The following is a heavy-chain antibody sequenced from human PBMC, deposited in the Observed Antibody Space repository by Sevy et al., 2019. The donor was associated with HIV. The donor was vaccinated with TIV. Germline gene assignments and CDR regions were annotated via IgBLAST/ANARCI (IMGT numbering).Heavy chain of an antibody. J-gene: IGHJ4*01. Sequence: GGSLRLSCAASGFTVSSNYMNWVRQAPGKGLEWVSVIYSGGSTYYADSVKGRFTISRDNSKNTLYLQMNSLRAEDTAIYYCARVPGSGWYYFDHWGHGTLVTVSS. CDR2: IYSGGST. CDR1: GFTVSSNY. CDR3: ARVPGSGWYYFDH. D-gene: IGHD6-19*01. V-gene: IGHV3-53*01.